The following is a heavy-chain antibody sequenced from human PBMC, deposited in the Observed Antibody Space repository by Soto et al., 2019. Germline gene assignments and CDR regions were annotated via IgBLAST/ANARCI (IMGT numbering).Heavy chain of an antibody. CDR2: VLYDGSNE. CDR3: AKGEFEYSGSFQDYLDV. V-gene: IGHV3-30*18. D-gene: IGHD3-10*01. J-gene: IGHJ6*03. Sequence: QVQLVESGGGVVQPGRSLRLSCGASGFTFSRHNMHWVRQAPGKGLEWVAAVLYDGSNEYYADSVKGRFTISRDNSKNTMYQQMNSLRAEDTAVYYCAKGEFEYSGSFQDYLDVWGKGTTVTVS. CDR1: GFTFSRHN.